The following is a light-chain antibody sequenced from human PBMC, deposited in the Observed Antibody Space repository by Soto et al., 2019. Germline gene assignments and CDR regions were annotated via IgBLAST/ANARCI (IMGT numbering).Light chain of an antibody. Sequence: QSALTQPASVSGSPGPSITISCTGTSSDVGGYNYVSWYQPHPGKAPKLMIYDVSNRPSGVSNRFSGSKSGNTASLTISGLQAEDEGDYYCSSYTSSSTVVFGGGTKVTVL. V-gene: IGLV2-14*01. CDR2: DVS. J-gene: IGLJ2*01. CDR3: SSYTSSSTVV. CDR1: SSDVGGYNY.